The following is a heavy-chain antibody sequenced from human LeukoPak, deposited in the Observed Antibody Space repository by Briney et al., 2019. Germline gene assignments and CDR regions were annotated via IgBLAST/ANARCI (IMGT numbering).Heavy chain of an antibody. CDR1: GGSIGSDNW. V-gene: IGHV4-4*02. D-gene: IGHD2-8*01. Sequence: PSETLSLTCAVSGGSIGSDNWWTWARQPPGKGLEWIGEIYHSGSTNYNPSLKSRVTISVDKSKNQFSLKLSSVTAADTAVYYCASRPNLYCSHGVCYISDYWGQGTLVTVSS. CDR2: IYHSGST. CDR3: ASRPNLYCSHGVCYISDY. J-gene: IGHJ4*02.